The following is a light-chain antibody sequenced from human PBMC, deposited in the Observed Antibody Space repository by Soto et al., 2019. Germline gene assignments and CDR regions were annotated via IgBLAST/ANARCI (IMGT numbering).Light chain of an antibody. Sequence: QAVVTQEPSLTVSPGGTVTLTCGSSTGPVTSGHYPYWFQQKPGQAPRPLIYDTDNKHSWTPARFSGSLLGDKAALTLSGAQPEDEADYYCLLSYTGRLYVFGAGTQLTVL. J-gene: IGLJ1*01. V-gene: IGLV7-46*01. CDR3: LLSYTGRLYV. CDR1: TGPVTSGHY. CDR2: DTD.